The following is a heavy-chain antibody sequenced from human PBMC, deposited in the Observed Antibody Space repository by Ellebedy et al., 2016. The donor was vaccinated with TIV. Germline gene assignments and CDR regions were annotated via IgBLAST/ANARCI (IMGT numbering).Heavy chain of an antibody. Sequence: PGGSLRLSCAASGFSFSIYGMHWVRQAPGKGLEWVAFIRFDGTYTYYTDSVKGRFTIFRDNSKNTVYLQMNSLRREDTAVYYCARYSSTWYGIDYWGQGTLVTVS. J-gene: IGHJ4*02. D-gene: IGHD6-13*01. CDR2: IRFDGTYT. CDR3: ARYSSTWYGIDY. V-gene: IGHV3-30*02. CDR1: GFSFSIYG.